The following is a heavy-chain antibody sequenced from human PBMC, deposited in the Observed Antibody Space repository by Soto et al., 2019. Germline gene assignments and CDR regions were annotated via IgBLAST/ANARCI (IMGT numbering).Heavy chain of an antibody. Sequence: QVQLQQWGAGLLKPSESLSLTCDVYGESFSDYYWSWIRQTPGKGLEWIGEINHSGATNSNPSLKSRVTILVDTSKNQFSLKLRSVTAADTAVYYCLGYAFWSGLWVDPGGQGTLVTVSS. V-gene: IGHV4-34*01. CDR3: LGYAFWSGLWVDP. CDR2: INHSGAT. D-gene: IGHD3-3*01. J-gene: IGHJ5*02. CDR1: GESFSDYY.